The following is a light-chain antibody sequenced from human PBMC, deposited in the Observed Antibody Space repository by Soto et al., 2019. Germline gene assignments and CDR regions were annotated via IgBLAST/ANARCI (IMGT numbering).Light chain of an antibody. Sequence: QSALTQPASVSGSPGQSITISCTGTSSDVGNYNLVSWYQHYPGKAPKLMIYEGSKRPSGVSNRFSGSKSDNTASLTISGLQAGDEADYYCCSYAGSSTSWVFGGGTKLTVL. CDR1: SSDVGNYNL. CDR2: EGS. J-gene: IGLJ3*02. CDR3: CSYAGSSTSWV. V-gene: IGLV2-23*01.